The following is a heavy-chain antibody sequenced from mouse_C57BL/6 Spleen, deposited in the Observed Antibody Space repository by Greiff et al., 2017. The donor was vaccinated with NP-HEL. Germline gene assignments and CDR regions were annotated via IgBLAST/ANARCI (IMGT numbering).Heavy chain of an antibody. J-gene: IGHJ3*01. Sequence: VQLQQPGAELVKPGASVKLSCKASGYTFTSYWMQWVNQRPGQGLEWIGEIDPSDSYTNYNQKFKGKATLTVDTSSRTAYMQLSSLTSEDSAVYYCARNYYGRSPSWFAYWGQGTLVTVSA. V-gene: IGHV1-50*01. CDR1: GYTFTSYW. D-gene: IGHD1-1*01. CDR3: ARNYYGRSPSWFAY. CDR2: IDPSDSYT.